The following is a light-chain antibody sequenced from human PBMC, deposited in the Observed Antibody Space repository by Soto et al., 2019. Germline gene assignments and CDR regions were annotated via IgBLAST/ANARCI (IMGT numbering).Light chain of an antibody. CDR1: QSITNSR. CDR2: GVS. V-gene: IGKV3-20*01. Sequence: EIVLTQSPGTLSLSPGERATLSCRASQSITNSRLAWFQQQPGQAPRLLIYGVSSRATGIPDRFSGSGSGTDFTLTIRRLEPEDFVVYFCQQYSNSQWTVGQGTKVEIK. J-gene: IGKJ1*01. CDR3: QQYSNSQWT.